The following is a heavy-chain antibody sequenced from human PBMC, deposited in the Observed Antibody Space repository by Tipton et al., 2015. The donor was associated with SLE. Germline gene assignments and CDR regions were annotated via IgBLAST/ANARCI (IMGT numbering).Heavy chain of an antibody. Sequence: TLSLTCTVSEGSISSGGYYWSWIRQHPGKGLEWIGYIYYTGSTYYNPSLKSRVAMSVDTSKNQFSLRLNSVTAADTAVYYCARFRDEYYYYAMDVWGQGTTVTVSS. J-gene: IGHJ6*02. CDR1: EGSISSGGYY. V-gene: IGHV4-31*03. CDR3: ARFRDEYYYYAMDV. CDR2: IYYTGST.